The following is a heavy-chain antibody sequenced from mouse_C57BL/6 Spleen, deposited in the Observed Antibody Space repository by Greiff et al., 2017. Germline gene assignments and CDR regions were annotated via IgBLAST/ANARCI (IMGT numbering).Heavy chain of an antibody. D-gene: IGHD2-5*01. Sequence: QVQLKQSGAELVRPGASVKLSCKASGYTFTDYYINWVKQRPGQGLEWIARIYPGGGNTYYNEKFKGKATLTAEKSSSTAYMQLSSLTSEDSAVYFGARSGSNPWFAYWGQGTLVTVAA. CDR2: IYPGGGNT. CDR1: GYTFTDYY. CDR3: ARSGSNPWFAY. J-gene: IGHJ3*01. V-gene: IGHV1-76*01.